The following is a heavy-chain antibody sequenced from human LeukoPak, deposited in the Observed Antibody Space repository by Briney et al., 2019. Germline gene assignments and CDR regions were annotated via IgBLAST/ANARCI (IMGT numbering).Heavy chain of an antibody. CDR2: IYYSGST. Sequence: SETLSLTCTVSGGSVSSSTYYWGWIRQPPGKGLEWIESIYYSGSTYYNPSLKSRVTISLDTSKNQFSLKLSSVTAADTAVYYCARGPIVIVPAATFDYWGQGTLVTVSS. J-gene: IGHJ4*02. CDR1: GGSVSSSTYY. V-gene: IGHV4-39*07. D-gene: IGHD2-2*01. CDR3: ARGPIVIVPAATFDY.